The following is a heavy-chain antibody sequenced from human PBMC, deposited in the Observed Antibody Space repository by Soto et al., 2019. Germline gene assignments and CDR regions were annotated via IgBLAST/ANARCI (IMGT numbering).Heavy chain of an antibody. Sequence: GGSLRLSCAASGFTFNNYGMHWVRQAPGKGLEWVAVISYDGSNKYYADSVKGRIIISRDNSKNTLYLQMNNLRAEDTAVYYCARTILAGYSSGWYHSFDYWGQGTLVTVSS. CDR3: ARTILAGYSSGWYHSFDY. J-gene: IGHJ4*02. D-gene: IGHD6-19*01. V-gene: IGHV3-30*03. CDR1: GFTFNNYG. CDR2: ISYDGSNK.